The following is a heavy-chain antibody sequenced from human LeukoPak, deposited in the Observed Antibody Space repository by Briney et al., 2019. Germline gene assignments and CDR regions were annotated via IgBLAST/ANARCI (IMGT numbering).Heavy chain of an antibody. V-gene: IGHV4-31*03. Sequence: SETLSLTCTVSGGSISSGGYYWSWIHQHPGKGLEWIGYIYYSGSTYYNPSLKSRVTISVDTSKDQFSLKLSSVTAADTAVYYCAREPVGYCSGGSCYSGFDYWGQGTLVTVSS. D-gene: IGHD2-15*01. J-gene: IGHJ4*02. CDR2: IYYSGST. CDR3: AREPVGYCSGGSCYSGFDY. CDR1: GGSISSGGYY.